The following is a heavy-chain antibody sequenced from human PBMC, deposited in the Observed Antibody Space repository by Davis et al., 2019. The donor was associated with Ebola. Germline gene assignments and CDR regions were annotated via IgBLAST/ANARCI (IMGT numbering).Heavy chain of an antibody. J-gene: IGHJ5*02. D-gene: IGHD5-18*01. CDR3: ARGRATWIQLWLTGNWFDP. V-gene: IGHV1-46*01. CDR1: GYTFTSYY. Sequence: ASVKVSCKASGYTFTSYYMHWVRQAPGQGLEWMGIINPSGGSTSYAQKFQGRVTMTRDTSTSTVYMELSSLRSEDTAVYYCARGRATWIQLWLTGNWFDPWGQGSLVTVSS. CDR2: INPSGGST.